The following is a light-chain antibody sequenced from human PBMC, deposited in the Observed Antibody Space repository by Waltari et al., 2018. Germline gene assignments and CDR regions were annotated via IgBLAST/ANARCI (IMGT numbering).Light chain of an antibody. CDR1: QSISSW. CDR3: QQYYDYPIN. J-gene: IGKJ5*01. Sequence: DIQMTQSPSTVSASVGDRVTIPCRASQSISSWLAWYQQKPGKAPKLLIYDASSLESGVPSRFSGSGSGTEFTLTISSLQPDDFAAYYCQQYYDYPINFGQGTRL. V-gene: IGKV1-5*01. CDR2: DAS.